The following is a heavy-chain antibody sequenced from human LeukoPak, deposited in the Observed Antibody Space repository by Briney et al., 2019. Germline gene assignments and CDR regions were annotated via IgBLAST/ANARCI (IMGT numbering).Heavy chain of an antibody. V-gene: IGHV3-49*03. Sequence: PGGSLRLSCTASGSTSGDYALNWFRQAPGKGLEWVGFIRSKTYGGTTEYAASVKGRFTISRDDSKSIAYLQMNSLKTEDTAVYYCARGSNGYKDDAFDIWGQGTMVTVSS. CDR1: GSTSGDYA. CDR3: ARGSNGYKDDAFDI. CDR2: IRSKTYGGTT. D-gene: IGHD5-24*01. J-gene: IGHJ3*02.